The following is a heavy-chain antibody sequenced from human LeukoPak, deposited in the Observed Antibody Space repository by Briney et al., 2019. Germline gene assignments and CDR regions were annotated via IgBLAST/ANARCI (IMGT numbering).Heavy chain of an antibody. CDR3: ARVDNIGRSSWGFHKWYYFDY. J-gene: IGHJ4*02. Sequence: GASVKVSCKASGYTFTSYGTSWVRQAPGQGLEWMGWISAYNGNTNYAQKLQGRVTMTTDTSTSTAYMELRSLRSDDTAVYYCARVDNIGRSSWGFHKWYYFDYWGQGTLVTVSS. V-gene: IGHV1-18*01. CDR1: GYTFTSYG. D-gene: IGHD6-13*01. CDR2: ISAYNGNT.